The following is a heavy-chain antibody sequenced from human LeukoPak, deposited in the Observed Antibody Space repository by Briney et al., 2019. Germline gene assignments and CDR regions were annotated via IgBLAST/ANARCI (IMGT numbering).Heavy chain of an antibody. CDR1: GFNFRSHG. Sequence: GGSLRLSCVTSGFNFRSHGMHWVRQAPGKGLEWVSYISSSGSTIYYADSVKGRFTISRDNAKNSLYLQMNSLRAEDTAVYYCAELGITMIGGVWGKGTTVTISS. CDR2: ISSSGSTI. D-gene: IGHD3-10*02. V-gene: IGHV3-48*03. CDR3: AELGITMIGGV. J-gene: IGHJ6*04.